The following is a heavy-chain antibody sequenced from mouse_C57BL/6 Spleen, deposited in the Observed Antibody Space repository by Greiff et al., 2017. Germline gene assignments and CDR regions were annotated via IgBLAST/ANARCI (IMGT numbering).Heavy chain of an antibody. CDR3: ARSDYYGSSYEDFAY. J-gene: IGHJ3*01. V-gene: IGHV1-39*01. CDR1: GYSFTDYN. Sequence: VQLQQSGPELVKPGASVKISCKASGYSFTDYNMNWVKQSNGKSLEWIGVINPNYGTTSYNQKFKGKATLTVDQSSSTAYMQLNSLTSEDSAVYYCARSDYYGSSYEDFAYWGQGTLVTVSA. D-gene: IGHD1-1*01. CDR2: INPNYGTT.